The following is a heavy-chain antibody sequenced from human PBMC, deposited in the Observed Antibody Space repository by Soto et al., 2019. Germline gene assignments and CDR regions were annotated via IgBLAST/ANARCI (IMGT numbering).Heavy chain of an antibody. CDR2: ITTMFGTT. CDR1: GGTFSTYG. Sequence: QVQLVQSGAEVKKPGSSVKVSCKASGGTFSTYGISWVRQAPGQGLEWMGGITTMFGTTNYAQKFQGRVTITADESMTTAYMEMRSLRSDDTAVYFCAREADKRCLKVFDYWGQGTLVTVSS. CDR3: AREADKRCLKVFDY. J-gene: IGHJ4*02. V-gene: IGHV1-69*01.